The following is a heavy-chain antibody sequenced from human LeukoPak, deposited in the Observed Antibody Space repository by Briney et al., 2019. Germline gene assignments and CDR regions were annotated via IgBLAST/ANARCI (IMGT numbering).Heavy chain of an antibody. CDR3: ASLYDSSGYLDY. J-gene: IGHJ4*02. V-gene: IGHV4-4*09. D-gene: IGHD3-22*01. Sequence: RQPPGKGLEWIGYIYSSGSTNYNTSLKSGVTISVETSKNKFSLKLSSVTAADTAVYYCASLYDSSGYLDYWGQGILVTVSS. CDR2: IYSSGST.